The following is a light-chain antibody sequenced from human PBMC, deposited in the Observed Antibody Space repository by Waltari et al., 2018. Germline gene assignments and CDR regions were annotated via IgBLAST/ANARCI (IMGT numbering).Light chain of an antibody. CDR2: DAS. CDR1: QSVNYF. V-gene: IGKV3-11*01. CDR3: QQRTNWPLT. J-gene: IGKJ4*01. Sequence: EIVLTQSPATLSLSPGEIATLSCRASQSVNYFLAWFQQKPGQAPRLLIYDASNRATGIPARFSGSGSGTDFTLTISSLEPEDFAVYYCQQRTNWPLTFGGGTKVEIK.